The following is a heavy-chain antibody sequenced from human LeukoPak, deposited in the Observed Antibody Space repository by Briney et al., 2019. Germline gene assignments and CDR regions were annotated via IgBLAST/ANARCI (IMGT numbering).Heavy chain of an antibody. CDR3: AKRPSDYGDYVTYFDY. Sequence: GGSLRLSCAASGFSFISYGMHWVRQAPGKGLEWVGVISDEGRNKKYADPVKGRFTISRENSKDTLYLQMNSLRDEDTAVYYCAKRPSDYGDYVTYFDYWGQGTLVTVSS. D-gene: IGHD4-17*01. CDR1: GFSFISYG. V-gene: IGHV3-30*18. CDR2: ISDEGRNK. J-gene: IGHJ4*02.